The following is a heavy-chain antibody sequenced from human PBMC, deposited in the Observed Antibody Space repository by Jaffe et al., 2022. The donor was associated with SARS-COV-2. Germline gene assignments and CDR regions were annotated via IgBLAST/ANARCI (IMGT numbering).Heavy chain of an antibody. J-gene: IGHJ2*01. CDR3: ADYSVVPAVISWYFDL. Sequence: EVQLLESGGGLVQPGGSLRLSCAASGFTFSSYAMSWVRQAPGKGLEWVSGISGSGSTTYYADSVKGRFTISRDNSKNTLYLQMNSLRAEDTAVYYCADYSVVPAVISWYFDLWGRGTLVTVSS. D-gene: IGHD2-2*01. CDR2: ISGSGSTT. V-gene: IGHV3-23*01. CDR1: GFTFSSYA.